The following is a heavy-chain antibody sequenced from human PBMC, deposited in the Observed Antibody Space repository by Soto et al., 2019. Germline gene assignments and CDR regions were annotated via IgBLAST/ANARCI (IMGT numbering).Heavy chain of an antibody. CDR3: HSLLPGRPES. D-gene: IGHD2-15*01. V-gene: IGHV3-72*01. CDR2: SRNKDKSYST. Sequence: GGSLRLSCAVSGFTLSDQYMDWVRQAPGKGLEWVCRSRNKDKSYSTDYAASVKGRFTISRDDSKNSVYLQMSSLRTEDTAVYYCHSLLPGRPESWGQGTLVTVSS. J-gene: IGHJ5*02. CDR1: GFTLSDQY.